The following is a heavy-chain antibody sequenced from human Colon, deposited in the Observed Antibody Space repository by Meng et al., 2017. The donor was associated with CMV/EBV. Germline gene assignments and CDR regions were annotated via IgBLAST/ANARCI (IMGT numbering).Heavy chain of an antibody. CDR1: GFTFSSYA. CDR3: ASASSSSGH. J-gene: IGHJ4*02. D-gene: IGHD6-13*01. V-gene: IGHV3-23*01. Sequence: GGSLRLSCAASGFTFSSYAMSWVRQAPGKGLEWVSAISGSGGSTYYADSLKGRFTISRDNAKNSLYLQMNSLRAEDTAVYYCASASSSSGHWGQGTLVTVSS. CDR2: ISGSGGST.